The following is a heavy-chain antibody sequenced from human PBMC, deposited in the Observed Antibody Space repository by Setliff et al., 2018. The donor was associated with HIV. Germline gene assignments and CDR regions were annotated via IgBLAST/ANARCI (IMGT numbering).Heavy chain of an antibody. Sequence: ASVKVSCKISGYTLTELSIHWVRQTPGKGLEWMANFDPEDGETFYAQKFQGRLTMTEDTSTDTAYMELSSLRSDDTAMYYCATDPGYSSTWYSESFQHWGQGTEVTVSS. CDR1: GYTLTELS. CDR3: ATDPGYSSTWYSESFQH. J-gene: IGHJ1*01. CDR2: FDPEDGET. D-gene: IGHD6-13*01. V-gene: IGHV1-24*01.